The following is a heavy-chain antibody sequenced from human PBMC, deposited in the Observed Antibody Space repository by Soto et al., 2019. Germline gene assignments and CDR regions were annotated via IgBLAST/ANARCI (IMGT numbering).Heavy chain of an antibody. CDR3: ASWTSFWSGSSYYYYGMDV. Sequence: ASVKVSCKASGGTFSSYAISWVRQAPGQGLEWMGGIIPIFGTANYAQKFQGRVTITADESTSTAYMELSSLRSEDTAVYYCASWTSFWSGSSYYYYGMDVWGQGTTVTVSS. D-gene: IGHD3-3*01. V-gene: IGHV1-69*13. CDR2: IIPIFGTA. J-gene: IGHJ6*02. CDR1: GGTFSSYA.